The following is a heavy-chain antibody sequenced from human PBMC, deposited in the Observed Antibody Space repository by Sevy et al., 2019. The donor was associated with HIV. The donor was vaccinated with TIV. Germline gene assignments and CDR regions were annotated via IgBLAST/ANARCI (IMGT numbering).Heavy chain of an antibody. V-gene: IGHV3-33*01. CDR1: GFTLSTFG. CDR3: VRESGSDWYFDL. D-gene: IGHD1-26*01. J-gene: IGHJ2*01. CDR2: IFSDGTTK. Sequence: GGSLRLSCAASGFTLSTFGIHWVRQAPGKGLDWVAAIFSDGTTKYYGESVKGRFAISRDNSKSTVYLQMNSLRVEDTAVYSCVRESGSDWYFDLWGRGTLVTVSS.